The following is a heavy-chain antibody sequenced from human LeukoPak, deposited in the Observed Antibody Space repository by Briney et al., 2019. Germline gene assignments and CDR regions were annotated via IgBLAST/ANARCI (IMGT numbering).Heavy chain of an antibody. D-gene: IGHD3-9*01. V-gene: IGHV3-23*01. CDR2: ISGSGGTT. CDR3: AKDLSYDILTGLSERYFDY. J-gene: IGHJ4*02. Sequence: GESLKISFAASGFTFSIYAMSWVRQAPGKGVEWVSAISGSGGTTYYADSVKGRFTISRENSKNTLYLQMNSLRAEDTAVYYCAKDLSYDILTGLSERYFDYWGQGTLVTVSS. CDR1: GFTFSIYA.